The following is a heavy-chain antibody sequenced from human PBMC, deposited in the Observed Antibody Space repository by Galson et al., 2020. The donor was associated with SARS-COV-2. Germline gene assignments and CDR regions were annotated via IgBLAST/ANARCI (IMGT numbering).Heavy chain of an antibody. D-gene: IGHD3-22*01. J-gene: IGHJ3*02. CDR2: IYPGDSDT. Sequence: GESLKISCEGVGYTFAGYWIGWVRQMPGKGLECTGIIYPGDSDTTYSPSFQGQVTISADKSTAYLHWSSLKASDTAMYYCARLTSDTTFATYDHSFDIWGQGTMVTVSS. CDR3: ARLTSDTTFATYDHSFDI. CDR1: GYTFAGYW. V-gene: IGHV5-51*01.